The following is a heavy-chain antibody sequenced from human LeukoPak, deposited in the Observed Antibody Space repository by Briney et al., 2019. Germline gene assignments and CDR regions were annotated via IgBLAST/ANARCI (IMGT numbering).Heavy chain of an antibody. CDR2: INHSGST. CDR3: ARVARDYGAQRGAFDI. V-gene: IGHV4-34*01. CDR1: GGSFSGYY. D-gene: IGHD4-17*01. J-gene: IGHJ3*02. Sequence: SETLSLTCAVYGGSFSGYYWSWIRQPPGKGLEWIGEINHSGSTNYNPSLKSRATISVDTSKNQFSLKLSSVAAADTAVYYCARVARDYGAQRGAFDIWGQGTMVAVSS.